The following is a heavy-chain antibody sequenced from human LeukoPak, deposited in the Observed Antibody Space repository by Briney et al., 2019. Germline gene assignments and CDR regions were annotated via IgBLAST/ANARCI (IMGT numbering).Heavy chain of an antibody. CDR1: GGSISSSSYY. CDR3: ARVEASGPFDYFDY. Sequence: SETLSLTCTVSGGSISSSSYYWGWIRQPPGKGLEWIGNIYYSGSTYFNPSLKSRVTMSVDTSKNQFSLQLNSVTPEDTAVYYCARVEASGPFDYFDYWGQGTLVSVSS. V-gene: IGHV4-39*01. D-gene: IGHD3-3*01. CDR2: IYYSGST. J-gene: IGHJ4*02.